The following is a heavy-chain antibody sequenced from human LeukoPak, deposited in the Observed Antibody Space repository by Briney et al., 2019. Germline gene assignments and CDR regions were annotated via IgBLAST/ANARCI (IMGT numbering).Heavy chain of an antibody. CDR1: GFTFSSYW. D-gene: IGHD3-3*02. CDR2: INSDGSST. CDR3: AKDALNTYGMDV. V-gene: IGHV3-74*01. Sequence: GGSLRLSCAASGFTFSSYWMHWVRQAPGKGLVWVSRINSDGSSTSYADSVKGRFTISRDNAKNSLYLQMNSLKAEDTALYYCAKDALNTYGMDVWGQGTTVTVSS. J-gene: IGHJ6*02.